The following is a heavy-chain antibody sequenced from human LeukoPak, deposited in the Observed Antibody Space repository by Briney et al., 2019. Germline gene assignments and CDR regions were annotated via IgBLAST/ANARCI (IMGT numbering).Heavy chain of an antibody. CDR1: GGSISSYY. Sequence: SETLSLTCTVSGGSISSYYWSWIRQPPGKGLEWIGYIYYSGSTNYNPSLKSRVTISVDTSKNQFSLKLSSVTAADTAVYYCARDRSYDFWSGYYVSYYYGMDVWGQGTTVTVSS. CDR3: ARDRSYDFWSGYYVSYYYGMDV. V-gene: IGHV4-59*01. D-gene: IGHD3-3*01. CDR2: IYYSGST. J-gene: IGHJ6*02.